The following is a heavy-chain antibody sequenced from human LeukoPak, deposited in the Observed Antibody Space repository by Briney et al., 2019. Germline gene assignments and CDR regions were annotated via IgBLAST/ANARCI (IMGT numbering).Heavy chain of an antibody. V-gene: IGHV4-59*01. D-gene: IGHD3-10*01. J-gene: IGHJ4*02. CDR3: ARVAALMVRGVTRPTLFDY. Sequence: SETLSLTCTVSGGTISSYYWSWIRQPPGKGLEWIGYIYYSGSTNYNPSLKSRVTISVDTSKNRFSLKLSSVTAADTAVYYCARVAALMVRGVTRPTLFDYWGQGTLVTVSS. CDR2: IYYSGST. CDR1: GGTISSYY.